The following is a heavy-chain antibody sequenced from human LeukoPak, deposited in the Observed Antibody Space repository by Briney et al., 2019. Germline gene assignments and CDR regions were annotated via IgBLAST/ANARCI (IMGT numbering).Heavy chain of an antibody. V-gene: IGHV5-51*01. CDR3: ARPGSGDVYYFDY. CDR2: IYPGDSDT. J-gene: IGHJ4*02. CDR1: GYSYTSYW. D-gene: IGHD6-19*01. Sequence: GESLKISCKGSGYSYTSYWIGWVRQMPRKGLEWMGIIYPGDSDTRYSPSFQGQVTISADKSISTAYLQWSSLKASDTAMYYCARPGSGDVYYFDYWGQGTLVTVSS.